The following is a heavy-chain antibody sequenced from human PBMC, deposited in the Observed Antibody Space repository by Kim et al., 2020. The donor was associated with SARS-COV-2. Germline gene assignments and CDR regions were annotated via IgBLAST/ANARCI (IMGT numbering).Heavy chain of an antibody. Sequence: GGSLRLSCAASGFTFSNYSMNWVRQAPGKGLEWVSYISSSSSTIYYADSVKGRFTISRDNAQNSLCLQMNSLRDEDTAVYYCAREPLTYFYGWSGMDVWGQGTTVTVSS. D-gene: IGHD3-10*01. J-gene: IGHJ6*02. V-gene: IGHV3-48*02. CDR1: GFTFSNYS. CDR3: AREPLTYFYGWSGMDV. CDR2: ISSSSSTI.